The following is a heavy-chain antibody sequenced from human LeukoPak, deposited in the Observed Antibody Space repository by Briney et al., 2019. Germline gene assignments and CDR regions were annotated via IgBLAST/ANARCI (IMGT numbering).Heavy chain of an antibody. CDR3: ARDFLPDYGGNYPGAVDY. CDR1: GFTFSSYS. D-gene: IGHD4-23*01. CDR2: ISSSSSYI. J-gene: IGHJ4*02. Sequence: KPGGSLRLSCAASGFTFSSYSMNWVRQAPGKGLEWVSSISSSSSYIYYADSVKGRFTVSRDNAKNSLYLQMNSLRAEDTAVYYCARDFLPDYGGNYPGAVDYWGQGTLVTVSS. V-gene: IGHV3-21*01.